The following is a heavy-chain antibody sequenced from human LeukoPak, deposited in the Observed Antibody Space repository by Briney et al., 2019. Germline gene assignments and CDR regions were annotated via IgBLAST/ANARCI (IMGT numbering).Heavy chain of an antibody. J-gene: IGHJ3*02. D-gene: IGHD2-8*01. CDR2: ISTSSVTM. Sequence: GGSLRLSCAGSGFSFSTYSMHWVRQAPGKGLEWVSYISTSSVTMFYADSVRGRFTVSRDNGKNSLFLQMNSLRHEDTAVYYCAKNAQYAFDIWGQGTMVTVSS. CDR3: AKNAQYAFDI. V-gene: IGHV3-48*02. CDR1: GFSFSTYS.